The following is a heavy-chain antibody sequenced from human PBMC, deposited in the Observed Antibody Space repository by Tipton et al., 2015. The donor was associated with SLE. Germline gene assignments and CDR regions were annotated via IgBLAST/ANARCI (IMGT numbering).Heavy chain of an antibody. D-gene: IGHD3-10*01. V-gene: IGHV3-7*01. CDR3: VREYQGSFYVNGAFDM. CDR2: IKPDGSEE. Sequence: SLRLSCAASGFSISNNWMTWVRQAPGKGLEWVAHIKPDGSEEFYVDSVRGRFIISRDNAKSSLSLQMNSPNAEDTAVYYCVREYQGSFYVNGAFDMWGQGTVVTVSS. J-gene: IGHJ3*02. CDR1: GFSISNNW.